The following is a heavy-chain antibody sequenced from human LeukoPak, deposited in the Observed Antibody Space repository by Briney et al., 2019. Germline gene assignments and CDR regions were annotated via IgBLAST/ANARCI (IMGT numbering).Heavy chain of an antibody. CDR1: GGSISSYY. CDR2: VYDSGST. Sequence: SETLSLTCTVSGGSISSYYWTWIRQPPGKGLEWIGYVYDSGSTNYNPSLQSRVTISVDTSKSQFSLKLTSVTAADTAVYYCARRGGGGSSYWFDPWGQGTLVTVSS. CDR3: ARRGGGGSSYWFDP. D-gene: IGHD3-10*01. V-gene: IGHV4-59*08. J-gene: IGHJ5*02.